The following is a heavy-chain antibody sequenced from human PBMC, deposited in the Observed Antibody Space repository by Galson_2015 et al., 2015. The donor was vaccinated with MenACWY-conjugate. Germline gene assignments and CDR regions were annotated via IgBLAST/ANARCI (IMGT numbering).Heavy chain of an antibody. CDR1: GFTFSNAW. CDR3: TTEVVINYFDY. Sequence: SLRLSCAASGFTFSNAWMSWVRQAPGKGLEWVGRIKSKTDGGTTDYAAPVKGRFTISRDDSKNTLYLQMNSLKTEDTAVYYCTTEVVINYFDYWGQGTLVTVSS. V-gene: IGHV3-15*01. D-gene: IGHD3-22*01. CDR2: IKSKTDGGTT. J-gene: IGHJ4*02.